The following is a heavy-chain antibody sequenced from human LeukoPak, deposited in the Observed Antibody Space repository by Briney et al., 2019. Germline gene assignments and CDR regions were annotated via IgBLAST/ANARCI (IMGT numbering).Heavy chain of an antibody. CDR3: ARVRVVDFDY. J-gene: IGHJ4*02. D-gene: IGHD2-15*01. Sequence: GGSLRLSCAASGFTFRSHGMHWVRQAPGKGLEWVAVISYDGSNKYYADSVKGRFTISRDNSKNTLYLQMNSLRAEDTAVYYCARVRVVDFDYWGQGTLVTVSS. CDR2: ISYDGSNK. CDR1: GFTFRSHG. V-gene: IGHV3-30*03.